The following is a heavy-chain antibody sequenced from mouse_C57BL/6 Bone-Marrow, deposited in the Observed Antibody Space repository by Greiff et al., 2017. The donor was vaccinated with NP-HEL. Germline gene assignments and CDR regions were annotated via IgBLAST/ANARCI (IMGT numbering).Heavy chain of an antibody. CDR3: ARHGGLAY. V-gene: IGHV5-15*01. J-gene: IGHJ3*01. Sequence: EVQLMESGGGLVQPGGSLKLSCAASGFTFSDYGMAWVRQAPRKGPEWVAFLSNLAYSIYYADTVTGRFTISRENAKNTLYLEMSSVRSEDTAMYLCARHGGLAYWGQGTLLTVSA. CDR1: GFTFSDYG. CDR2: LSNLAYSI.